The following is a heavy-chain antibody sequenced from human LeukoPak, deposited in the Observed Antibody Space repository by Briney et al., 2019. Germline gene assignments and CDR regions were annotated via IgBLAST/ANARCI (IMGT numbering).Heavy chain of an antibody. CDR1: GGSISSGGYY. V-gene: IGHV4-31*03. Sequence: ASQTLSLTCTVSGGSISSGGYYWSWIRQHPGKGLEWIGYIYYSGSTYYNPSLKSRVTISVDTSKNQFSLKLSSVTAADTAVYYCARVRGSDDFWSGYYPNWFDPWGQGTLVTVSS. CDR3: ARVRGSDDFWSGYYPNWFDP. D-gene: IGHD3-3*01. CDR2: IYYSGST. J-gene: IGHJ5*02.